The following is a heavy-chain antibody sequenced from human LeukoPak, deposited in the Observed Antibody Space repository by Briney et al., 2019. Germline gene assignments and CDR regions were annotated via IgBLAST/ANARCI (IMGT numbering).Heavy chain of an antibody. CDR1: GFTFSGYS. J-gene: IGHJ6*03. V-gene: IGHV3-48*04. Sequence: GGSLRLSCAASGFTFSGYSMNWVRQAPGKGLEWVSYISGSSGTIYNADSVTGRFTISRDNAKNSLYLEMNSLRAQDTALYYCARGQGDFWSGSYYYYYMDVWGKGTTVTVSS. CDR3: ARGQGDFWSGSYYYYYMDV. CDR2: ISGSSGTI. D-gene: IGHD3-3*01.